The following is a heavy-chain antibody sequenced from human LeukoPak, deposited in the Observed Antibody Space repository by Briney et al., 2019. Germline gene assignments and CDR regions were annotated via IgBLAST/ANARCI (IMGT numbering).Heavy chain of an antibody. CDR3: ARDGGDHIYAFDI. D-gene: IGHD2-21*02. Sequence: GGSLTLSCAASGFTFSSYAMHWVRQAPGKGLEYVSAISSNGGSTYYAKSVKGRFTISRDNSKNTLYLQMGSLRAEDMAVYYCARDGGDHIYAFDIWGQGTMVTVSS. J-gene: IGHJ3*02. CDR2: ISSNGGST. V-gene: IGHV3-64*01. CDR1: GFTFSSYA.